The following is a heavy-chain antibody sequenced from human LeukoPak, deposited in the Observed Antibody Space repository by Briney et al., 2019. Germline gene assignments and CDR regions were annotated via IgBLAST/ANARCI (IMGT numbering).Heavy chain of an antibody. V-gene: IGHV4-4*09. CDR2: IYTSGST. D-gene: IGHD3-3*01. CDR3: ARPNDFWSGYFDY. CDR1: GGSISSYY. J-gene: IGHJ4*02. Sequence: PSETLSLTCTVSGGSISSYYWSWSRQPPGKGLECIGYIYTSGSTNYNPSLKSRVTISVDTSKNQFSLKLSSVTAADTAVYYCARPNDFWSGYFDYWGQGTLVTVSS.